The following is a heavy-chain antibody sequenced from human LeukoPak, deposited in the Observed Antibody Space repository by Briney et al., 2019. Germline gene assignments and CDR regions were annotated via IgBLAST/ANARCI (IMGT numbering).Heavy chain of an antibody. CDR3: ARQGVSVAAAGINWFDP. Sequence: SETLSLTCTVSGGSISSSSYYWGWIRQPPGKGLEWTGSIYYSGSTYYNPSLKSRVTISVDTSKNQFSLKLSSVTAADTAVYYCARQGVSVAAAGINWFDPWGQGTLVTVSS. CDR2: IYYSGST. CDR1: GGSISSSSYY. V-gene: IGHV4-39*01. J-gene: IGHJ5*02. D-gene: IGHD6-13*01.